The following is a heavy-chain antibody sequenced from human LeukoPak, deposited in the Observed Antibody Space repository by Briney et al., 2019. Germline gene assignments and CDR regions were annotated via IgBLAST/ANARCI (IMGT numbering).Heavy chain of an antibody. D-gene: IGHD2-21*02. Sequence: GGSLRLSCAASGFTFSSYWMHWVRQAPGKGLVWVSHINSDGSSTHYADSVKGRFTISRDNAKNTLYLQMSSLRAEDTAVYYCARDLSVTNWFDPWGQGTLVTVSS. J-gene: IGHJ5*02. CDR2: INSDGSST. V-gene: IGHV3-74*01. CDR1: GFTFSSYW. CDR3: ARDLSVTNWFDP.